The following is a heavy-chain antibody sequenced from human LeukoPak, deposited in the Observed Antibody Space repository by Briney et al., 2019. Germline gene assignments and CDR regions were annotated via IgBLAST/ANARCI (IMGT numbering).Heavy chain of an antibody. CDR1: GFTFSSYA. CDR2: ISGSGGST. CDR3: AVTGQWGLHNWFDP. J-gene: IGHJ5*02. Sequence: QPGGSLRLSCAASGFTFSSYAMSWVRQAPGKGLEWVSSISGSGGSTYYADSVKGRFTISRDNSKNTLYLQMNSLRAEDTAVYSCAVTGQWGLHNWFDPWGQGTLVTVSS. V-gene: IGHV3-23*01. D-gene: IGHD1-26*01.